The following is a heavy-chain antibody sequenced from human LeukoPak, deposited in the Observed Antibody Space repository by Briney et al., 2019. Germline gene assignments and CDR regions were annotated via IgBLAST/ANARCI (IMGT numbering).Heavy chain of an antibody. CDR3: ARLHYDVLTGPFDY. CDR1: GFSFSSYG. CDR2: IRYDESNK. D-gene: IGHD3-9*01. Sequence: GGSLRLSCAASGFSFSSYGMHWVRQAPGKGLEWVAFIRYDESNKYHADSVKVRFIIPRENSKNTLWLQMNSLRAEDTAVYYCARLHYDVLTGPFDYWGQGPLVPVSS. J-gene: IGHJ4*02. V-gene: IGHV3-30*02.